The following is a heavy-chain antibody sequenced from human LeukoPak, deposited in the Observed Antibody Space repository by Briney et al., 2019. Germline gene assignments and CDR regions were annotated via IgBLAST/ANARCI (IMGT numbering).Heavy chain of an antibody. CDR3: ARERDGMDV. CDR1: GGSISSYY. J-gene: IGHJ6*02. Sequence: SETLSLTCTVSGGSISSYYWSLIRQPPGKGLEWIGYIYYSGSTNYNPSLKSRVTISVDTSKNQFSLKLSSVTAADTAVYYCARERDGMDVWGQGTTVTVSS. V-gene: IGHV4-59*01. CDR2: IYYSGST.